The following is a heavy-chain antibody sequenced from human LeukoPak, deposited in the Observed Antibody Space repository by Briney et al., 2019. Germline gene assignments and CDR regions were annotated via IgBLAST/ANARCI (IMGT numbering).Heavy chain of an antibody. CDR3: ARRDLDSAYWYFDL. V-gene: IGHV1-69*04. CDR1: GGTFSSYA. J-gene: IGHJ2*01. CDR2: IIPILGIA. Sequence: SVKVSCKASGGTFSSYAISWVRQAPGQGLEWMGRIIPILGIANYAQKFQGRVTITADKSTSTAYMELSSLRPEDTAVYYCARRDLDSAYWYFDLWGRGTLVTVSS. D-gene: IGHD5-24*01.